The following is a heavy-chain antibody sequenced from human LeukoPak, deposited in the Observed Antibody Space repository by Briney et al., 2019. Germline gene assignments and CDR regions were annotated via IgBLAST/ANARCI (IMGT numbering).Heavy chain of an antibody. J-gene: IGHJ6*02. CDR3: AKDKVATIHYYGMDV. D-gene: IGHD5-12*01. CDR2: ISGSGGST. Sequence: GGSLRLSCAASGFTFSSYAMSWVRQAPGKGLEWVSAISGSGGSTYYADSVKGRFTISRDNSKNTLYLQMNSLRAEDTAVYYCAKDKVATIHYYGMDVWGQGTTVTVSS. V-gene: IGHV3-23*01. CDR1: GFTFSSYA.